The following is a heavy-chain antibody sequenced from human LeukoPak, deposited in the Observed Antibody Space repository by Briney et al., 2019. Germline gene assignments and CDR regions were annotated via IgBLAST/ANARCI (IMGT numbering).Heavy chain of an antibody. V-gene: IGHV4-59*11. CDR2: IYYSGST. J-gene: IGHJ6*03. CDR3: ARASPGFSRIPYYYYYYYYMDV. D-gene: IGHD3-10*01. CDR1: GGSISSHY. Sequence: SETLSLTCTVSGGSISSHYWSWIRQPPGKGLEWIGYIYYSGSTNYNPSLKSRVTISVDTSKNQFSLKLSSVTAADTAVYYCARASPGFSRIPYYYYYYYYMDVWGKGTTVTVSS.